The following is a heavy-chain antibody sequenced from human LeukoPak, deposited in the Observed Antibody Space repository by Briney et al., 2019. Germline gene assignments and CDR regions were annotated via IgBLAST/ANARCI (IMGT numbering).Heavy chain of an antibody. V-gene: IGHV1-2*02. CDR3: ARAPMTTVTPRLFY. D-gene: IGHD4-17*01. CDR1: GYTFTGYY. CDR2: INPNSGGT. Sequence: ASVKVSCKASGYTFTGYYMHWVRQAPGQGLEWMGWINPNSGGTNYAQKFQGRVTMTRDTSISTAYMELSRLRSDDTAVYYCARAPMTTVTPRLFYWGQGTLVTVSS. J-gene: IGHJ4*02.